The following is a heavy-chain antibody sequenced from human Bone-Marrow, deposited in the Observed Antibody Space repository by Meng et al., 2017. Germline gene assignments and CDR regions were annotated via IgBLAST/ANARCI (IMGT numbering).Heavy chain of an antibody. CDR2: IYPGDSDT. J-gene: IGHJ4*02. Sequence: GESLKISCKGSGYSFTSYWIGWVRQMPGKGLEWMGIIYPGDSDTRYSPSFQGQVTISADKSISTAYLQWSSLKASDTAMYYCASTSLYSSGYEGDRYYFDYWGQGTLVTVSS. V-gene: IGHV5-51*01. CDR1: GYSFTSYW. D-gene: IGHD5-18*01. CDR3: ASTSLYSSGYEGDRYYFDY.